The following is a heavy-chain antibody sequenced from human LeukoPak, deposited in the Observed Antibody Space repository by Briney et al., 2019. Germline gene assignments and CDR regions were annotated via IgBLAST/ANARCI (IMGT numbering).Heavy chain of an antibody. V-gene: IGHV3-53*01. CDR3: ARALNGFDI. Sequence: PSETLSLSCGASGGSISGYYWSWVRQPPGKGLEWVAVVDSGGSIYYPASVKGRFTISRDNSRNTLYLQLDSLTAEDTAVYYCARALNGFDIWGPGTLVTVSS. CDR2: VDSGGSI. J-gene: IGHJ3*02. CDR1: GGSISGYY.